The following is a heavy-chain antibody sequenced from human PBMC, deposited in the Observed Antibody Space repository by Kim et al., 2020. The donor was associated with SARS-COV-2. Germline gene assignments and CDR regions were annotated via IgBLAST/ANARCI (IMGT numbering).Heavy chain of an antibody. CDR1: GFTFSSYA. J-gene: IGHJ6*02. CDR3: ARDLLVEATSYGMDV. V-gene: IGHV3-33*01. CDR2: IWYDGSNK. Sequence: GGSLRLSCAASGFTFSSYAMHWVRQAPGKGLEWVAVIWYDGSNKYYADSVKGRFTISRDNSKNTLYLQMNSLRAEDTAVYYCARDLLVEATSYGMDVWARGTAVTLSS. D-gene: IGHD1-26*01.